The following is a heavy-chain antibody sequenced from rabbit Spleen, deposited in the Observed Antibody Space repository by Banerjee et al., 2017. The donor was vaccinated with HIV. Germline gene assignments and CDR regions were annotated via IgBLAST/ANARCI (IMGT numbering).Heavy chain of an antibody. J-gene: IGHJ6*01. V-gene: IGHV1S45*01. CDR1: GFSFSSSYL. D-gene: IGHD6-1*01. CDR2: IYAGSSDRT. CDR3: AKENAPLGSALHL. Sequence: QEQLVESGSGFDQPEGSLTFTCTASGFSFSSSYLTCWVRQAPGERMEWIECIYAGSSDRTIYTISEKGRFAISKTPSPTLTLQMKKLTAADTTPYFCAKENAPLGSALHLWGHGTLVTVS.